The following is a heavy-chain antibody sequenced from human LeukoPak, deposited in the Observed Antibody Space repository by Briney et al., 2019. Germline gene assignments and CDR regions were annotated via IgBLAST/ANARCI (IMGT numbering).Heavy chain of an antibody. J-gene: IGHJ6*03. Sequence: ASVKVSFTASVGTFSSYAISWVRQAPGQGREWMGGIIPIFGTANYAQKFQGRGTITADENTSTAYMELSSLRSEDTAVYYCARVLDYYDSSGYSYYYYYYMDVWGKGTTVTVSS. D-gene: IGHD3-22*01. CDR2: IIPIFGTA. V-gene: IGHV1-69*01. CDR3: ARVLDYYDSSGYSYYYYYYMDV. CDR1: VGTFSSYA.